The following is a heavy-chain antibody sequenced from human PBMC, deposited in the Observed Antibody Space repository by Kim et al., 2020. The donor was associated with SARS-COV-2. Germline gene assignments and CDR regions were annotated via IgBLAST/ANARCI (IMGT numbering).Heavy chain of an antibody. V-gene: IGHV4-59*01. Sequence: SETLSLTCTVSGGSISSYYWSWIRQPPGKGLEWIGYIYYSGSTNYNPSLKSRVTISVDTSKNQFSLKLSSVTAADTAVYYCARMAYYDFWSGYYLPGYYGMDVWGQGTTVTVSS. CDR1: GGSISSYY. CDR2: IYYSGST. J-gene: IGHJ6*02. CDR3: ARMAYYDFWSGYYLPGYYGMDV. D-gene: IGHD3-3*01.